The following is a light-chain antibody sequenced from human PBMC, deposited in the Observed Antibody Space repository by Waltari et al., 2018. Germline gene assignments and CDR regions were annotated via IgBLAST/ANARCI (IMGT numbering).Light chain of an antibody. V-gene: IGKV3-15*01. Sequence: EVVMTQSPATLSVSPGGRATLSCRASRRISSNLVWYQQRPGQAPRVLIYGASTRAPDIPARFSGSGSGTEFTLTISSLQSEDAAVYYCQQFNGWPRTFGQGTKVEVK. J-gene: IGKJ1*01. CDR2: GAS. CDR1: RRISSN. CDR3: QQFNGWPRT.